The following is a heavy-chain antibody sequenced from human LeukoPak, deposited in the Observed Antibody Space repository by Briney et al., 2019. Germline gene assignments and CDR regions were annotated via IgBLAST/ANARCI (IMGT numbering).Heavy chain of an antibody. Sequence: PAASVKVSCKASGYTFTGYYMHWVRQAPGQGLEWMGWINPNSGGTNYAQKFQGRVTMTRDTSISTAYMELSSLRSEDTAVYYCARQKAYSSSWYSYYYGMDVWGQGTTVTVSS. J-gene: IGHJ6*02. CDR2: INPNSGGT. CDR1: GYTFTGYY. D-gene: IGHD6-13*01. V-gene: IGHV1-2*02. CDR3: ARQKAYSSSWYSYYYGMDV.